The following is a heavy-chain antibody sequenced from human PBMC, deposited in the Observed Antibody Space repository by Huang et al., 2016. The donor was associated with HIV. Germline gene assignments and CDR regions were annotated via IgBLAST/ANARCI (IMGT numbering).Heavy chain of an antibody. Sequence: EVQLVESGGGLVQPGGSLRLSCAASGFTFSSYWMHWARHAPGKGLVWVSRINREGSSSGYADSVKGRFTISRDNAKNTLYLQMNSLRAEDTAVYYCVRDPRIQSWLNYFDYWGQGTLVSVSS. CDR3: VRDPRIQSWLNYFDY. J-gene: IGHJ4*02. D-gene: IGHD3-22*01. CDR1: GFTFSSYW. CDR2: INREGSSS. V-gene: IGHV3-74*01.